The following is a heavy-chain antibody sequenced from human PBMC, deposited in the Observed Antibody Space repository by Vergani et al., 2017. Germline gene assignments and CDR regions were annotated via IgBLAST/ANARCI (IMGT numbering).Heavy chain of an antibody. J-gene: IGHJ4*02. V-gene: IGHV1-2*02. D-gene: IGHD5-18*01. CDR1: GYTFTGYY. CDR3: SGSSYGYYFDY. CDR2: INPNSGGT. Sequence: QVQLVQSGAEVKKPGASVKVSCKASGYTFTGYYMHWVRQAPGQGLEWMGWINPNSGGTYYAQKFQGRVTMTRDTSISTAYMELSRLRSDDTAVYYCSGSSYGYYFDYWGQGTLVTVSS.